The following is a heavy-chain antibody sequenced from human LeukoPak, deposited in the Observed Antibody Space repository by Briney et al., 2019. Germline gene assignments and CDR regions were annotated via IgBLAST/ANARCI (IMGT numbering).Heavy chain of an antibody. D-gene: IGHD3-22*01. V-gene: IGHV3-53*01. J-gene: IGHJ4*02. CDR3: ATEIYYYDSSGYYHYYFDY. CDR1: GFTFSSSA. CDR2: IYSGGST. Sequence: PGGSLRLSCAASGFTFSSSAMSWVRQAPGKGLEWVSVIYSGGSTYYADSVKGRFTISRDNSKNTLYLQMNSLRAEDTAVYYCATEIYYYDSSGYYHYYFDYWGQGTLVTVSS.